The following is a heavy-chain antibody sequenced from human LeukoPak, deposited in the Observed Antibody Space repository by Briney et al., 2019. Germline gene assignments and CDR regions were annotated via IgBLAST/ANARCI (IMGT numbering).Heavy chain of an antibody. J-gene: IGHJ5*02. Sequence: PSETLSLTCTVSGGSISSSSYYWGWIRQAPGKALEWIGNIHYSGSAYYNPSLESRVTLDVDTSQNQVSLRLTSVTAADTAVYFCARSYCTGSTCPRRWFDPWGQGTLVTVSS. CDR2: IHYSGSA. CDR3: ARSYCTGSTCPRRWFDP. CDR1: GGSISSSSYY. D-gene: IGHD2-8*02. V-gene: IGHV4-39*01.